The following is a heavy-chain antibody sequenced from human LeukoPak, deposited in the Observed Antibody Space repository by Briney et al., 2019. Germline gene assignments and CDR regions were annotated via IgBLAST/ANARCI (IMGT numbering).Heavy chain of an antibody. CDR3: ARDINWSFDY. CDR2: ISRSSSDI. CDR1: GFSLSDYS. V-gene: IGHV3-21*05. D-gene: IGHD1-1*01. J-gene: IGHJ4*02. Sequence: GSLRLSCAASGFSLSDYSMNWVRQAPGKGLEWLSYISRSSSDIAYADSVKGRFTFSRGNAKNSLYLQMNSLRVEDTALYFCARDINWSFDYWGQGALVTVSS.